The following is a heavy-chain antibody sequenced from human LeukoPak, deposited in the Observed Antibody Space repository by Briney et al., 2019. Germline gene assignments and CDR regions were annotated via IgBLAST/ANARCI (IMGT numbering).Heavy chain of an antibody. D-gene: IGHD6-13*01. Sequence: ASVKVSCKASGYTFTNYYIHWVRQAPGQGLEWMGIISPSSGSTTYAQKLQGRVTMTRDTSTSTVYMEVTSLRYEDTAVYYCARDGETITAGGNSIYFDYWGQGTLVTVSS. CDR2: ISPSSGST. V-gene: IGHV1-46*04. CDR1: GYTFTNYY. CDR3: ARDGETITAGGNSIYFDY. J-gene: IGHJ4*02.